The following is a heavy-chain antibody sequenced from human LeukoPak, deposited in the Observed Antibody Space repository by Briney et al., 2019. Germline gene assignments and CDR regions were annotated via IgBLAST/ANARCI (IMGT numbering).Heavy chain of an antibody. V-gene: IGHV3-23*01. Sequence: TGGSLRLSCAASGFTFSSYAMSWVRQAPGKGLEWVSAISGSGGSTYYADSVKGRFTISRDNSKNTLYLQMNSLRAEDTAVYYCAMIGYCSSTSCYTSTYGMDVWGQGTTVTVSS. J-gene: IGHJ6*02. CDR2: ISGSGGST. CDR1: GFTFSSYA. D-gene: IGHD2-2*02. CDR3: AMIGYCSSTSCYTSTYGMDV.